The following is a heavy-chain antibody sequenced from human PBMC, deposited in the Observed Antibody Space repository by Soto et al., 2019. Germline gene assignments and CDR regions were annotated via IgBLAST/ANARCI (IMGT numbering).Heavy chain of an antibody. CDR2: IIPIFGTA. D-gene: IGHD6-13*01. CDR1: GGTFSSYA. V-gene: IGHV1-69*01. CDR3: ARNLVGYPKIAAAGLSRPRYGMDV. J-gene: IGHJ6*02. Sequence: QVQLVQSGAEVKKPGSSVKVSCKASGGTFSSYAISWVRQAPGQGLEWMGGIIPIFGTANYAQKFQGRVTITADESTSKAYMDLSSLSSEDTAVYYCARNLVGYPKIAAAGLSRPRYGMDVWGQGTTVTVSS.